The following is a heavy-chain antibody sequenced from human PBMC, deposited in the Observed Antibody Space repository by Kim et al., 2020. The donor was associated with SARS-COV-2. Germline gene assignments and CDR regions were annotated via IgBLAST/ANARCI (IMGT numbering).Heavy chain of an antibody. V-gene: IGHV4-34*01. Sequence: SETLSLTCAVYGGSFSGYYWSWIRQPPGKGLEWIGEINHSGSTNYNPSLKSRVTISVDTSKNQFSLKLSSVTAADTAVYYCARGLLYYSNYVVVDYYGMDVWGQGTTVTVSS. D-gene: IGHD4-4*01. CDR3: ARGLLYYSNYVVVDYYGMDV. CDR1: GGSFSGYY. J-gene: IGHJ6*02. CDR2: INHSGST.